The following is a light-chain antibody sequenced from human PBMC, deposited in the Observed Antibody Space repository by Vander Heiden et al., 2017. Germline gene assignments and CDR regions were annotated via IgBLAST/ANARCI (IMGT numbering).Light chain of an antibody. CDR1: QDIYSW. Sequence: IQGPQSPSPVSASVGHSVTFSCRASQDIYSWLAWYQQKPGKAPKLLIYDASSLQTGVPSRFSGSGSGTDFTLTISSLQPEDFATYYCQQSKSFPYTFGQGTKLEIK. J-gene: IGKJ2*01. CDR3: QQSKSFPYT. CDR2: DAS. V-gene: IGKV1-12*01.